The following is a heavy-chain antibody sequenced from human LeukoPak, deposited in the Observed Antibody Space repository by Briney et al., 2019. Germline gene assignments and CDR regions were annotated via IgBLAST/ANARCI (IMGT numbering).Heavy chain of an antibody. V-gene: IGHV1-2*02. Sequence: ASVKVSCKASGYTFTGHYMHWVRRAPGQGLEWMGWINPNSGGTKFGQKFQGRVTMTRDTSISTAYMELSGLTSDDTAVYYCARDAFTGFSSSWYGDYWGQGTLVTVSS. J-gene: IGHJ4*02. D-gene: IGHD6-13*01. CDR2: INPNSGGT. CDR1: GYTFTGHY. CDR3: ARDAFTGFSSSWYGDY.